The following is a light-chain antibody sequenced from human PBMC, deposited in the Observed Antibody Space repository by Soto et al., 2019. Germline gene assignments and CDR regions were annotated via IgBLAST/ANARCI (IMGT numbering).Light chain of an antibody. CDR3: QQYNTWRSIT. CDR2: DTS. V-gene: IGKV3-15*01. J-gene: IGKJ5*01. Sequence: EILMTQSPATLSVSPGERATLSCRASQSVSNKLAWYQHKPGQAPRVLIYDTSTRAAGIPARFSGSGSGTDFTLTISSLQSEDFAVYYCQQYNTWRSITFGQGTRLEIK. CDR1: QSVSNK.